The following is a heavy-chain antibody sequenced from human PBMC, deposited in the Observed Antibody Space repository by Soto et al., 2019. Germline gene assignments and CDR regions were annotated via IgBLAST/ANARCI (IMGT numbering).Heavy chain of an antibody. CDR3: ARGTGLGLAYYYYGMDV. V-gene: IGHV6-1*01. CDR1: GDSVSSNSAA. J-gene: IGHJ6*02. Sequence: SQTLSLTCAISGDSVSSNSAAWNWIRQSPSRGLEWRGRTYYRSKWYNDYAVSVKSRITIDPDTSKNQFSLQLNSVTPEDTAVYYCARGTGLGLAYYYYGMDVWGQGTTVTVSS. D-gene: IGHD3-16*01. CDR2: TYYRSKWYN.